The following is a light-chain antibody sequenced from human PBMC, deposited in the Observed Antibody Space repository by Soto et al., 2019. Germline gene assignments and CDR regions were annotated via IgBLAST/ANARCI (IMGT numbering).Light chain of an antibody. CDR3: HQYADSPQT. Sequence: EIVMTQSPATLSVSPGESATLSCRASQSVSSNLAWHQQKRGQAPRLLIHAASTGATGIPARFRGSGSGTDFTLTISSLEPEDSAVYFCHQYADSPQTFGQGTKVDIK. V-gene: IGKV3D-15*01. CDR1: QSVSSN. CDR2: AAS. J-gene: IGKJ2*01.